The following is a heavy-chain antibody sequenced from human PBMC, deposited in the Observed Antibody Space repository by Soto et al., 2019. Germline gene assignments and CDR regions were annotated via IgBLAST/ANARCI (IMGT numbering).Heavy chain of an antibody. CDR3: ARSLWGDCGGDCYYGAFDI. V-gene: IGHV1-69*13. J-gene: IGHJ3*02. D-gene: IGHD2-21*02. Sequence: SVKVSCKASGGTFSSYAIGWVRQAPGQGLEWMGGIIPIFGTANYAQKFQGRVTITADESTSTAYMELSSLRSEDTAVYYCARSLWGDCGGDCYYGAFDIWGQGTMVTVSS. CDR1: GGTFSSYA. CDR2: IIPIFGTA.